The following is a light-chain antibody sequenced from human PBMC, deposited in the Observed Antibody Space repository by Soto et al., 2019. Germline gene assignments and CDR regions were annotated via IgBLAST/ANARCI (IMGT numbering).Light chain of an antibody. Sequence: DIQMTQSPSSLSASVRDRVTITCRSSQSINSYLNWYQQKPGTAPKLLIYAASSLQSGVPSRFSGSGSGTEFTLTISSLQPEDFATYYWQQSYSTPFTFGPGTKVDIK. V-gene: IGKV1-39*01. CDR1: QSINSY. CDR2: AAS. J-gene: IGKJ3*01. CDR3: QQSYSTPFT.